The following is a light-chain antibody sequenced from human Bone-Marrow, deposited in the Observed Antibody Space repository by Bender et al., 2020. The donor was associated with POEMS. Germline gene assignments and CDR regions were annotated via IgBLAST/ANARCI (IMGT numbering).Light chain of an antibody. J-gene: IGLJ2*01. V-gene: IGLV2-14*01. Sequence: QSALTQPDSVSGSPGQSITISCTGTSSDIGAYNRVSWYQRPPGKVPKLMIYEVTNRASGASYLFSGSKSGSTASLAVSGLQAWDEGDYYCSSYTSTTALVFVGGTKVTVL. CDR1: SSDIGAYNR. CDR2: EVT. CDR3: SSYTSTTALV.